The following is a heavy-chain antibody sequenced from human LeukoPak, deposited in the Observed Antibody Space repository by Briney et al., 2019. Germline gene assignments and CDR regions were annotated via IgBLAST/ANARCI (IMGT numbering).Heavy chain of an antibody. Sequence: GGSLRLSCAASGFSVSSNYMSWVRQAPGKGLEWVAAIYSGGSTYYADSVKGRFTISRHNSENTLYLQMNSLRPEDTALYYCAGTYGIGWYGDWGRGTLVTVS. CDR2: IYSGGST. CDR1: GFSVSSNY. CDR3: AGTYGIGWYGD. D-gene: IGHD6-19*01. V-gene: IGHV3-53*04. J-gene: IGHJ4*02.